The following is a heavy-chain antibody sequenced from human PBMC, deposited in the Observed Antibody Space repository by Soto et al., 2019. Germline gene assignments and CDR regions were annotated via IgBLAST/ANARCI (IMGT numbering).Heavy chain of an antibody. Sequence: VQLVESGGVVVQPGGSLRLSCAASGFTFDDYAMHWVRQAPGKGLEWVSLISWDGGSTYYADSVKGRFTISRDNSKNSLYLQMNSLRAEDTALYYCAKDISSGWYYFDYWGQGTLVTVSS. V-gene: IGHV3-43D*04. J-gene: IGHJ4*02. CDR1: GFTFDDYA. CDR3: AKDISSGWYYFDY. CDR2: ISWDGGST. D-gene: IGHD6-19*01.